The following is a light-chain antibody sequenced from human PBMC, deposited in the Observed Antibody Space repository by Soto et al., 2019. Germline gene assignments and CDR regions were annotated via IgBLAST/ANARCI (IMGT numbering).Light chain of an antibody. Sequence: DIQMTQSPSTLSGSVGDRVTITCRASQTISSWLAWYQQKPGKAPKLLIYKASTLKSGVPSRFSGSGSGTEFTLTISNLQPEDFATYYCHLYNTYSPTLGQGTKLEI. V-gene: IGKV1-5*03. CDR3: HLYNTYSPT. CDR1: QTISSW. J-gene: IGKJ2*01. CDR2: KAS.